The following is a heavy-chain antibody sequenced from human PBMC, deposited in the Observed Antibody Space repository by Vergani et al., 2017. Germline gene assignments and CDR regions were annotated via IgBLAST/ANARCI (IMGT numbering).Heavy chain of an antibody. CDR3: AKSDLSTSWYYFDD. Sequence: VQLVESGGGVVQPGRSLRLSCAASGFTFDDYAMHWVRQAPGKGLEWVSGISWNSGSIGYADSVKGRFTISRDNAKNSLYLQMNSLRAEDTALYYCAKSDLSTSWYYFDDWGQGTLVTVSS. D-gene: IGHD2-2*01. J-gene: IGHJ4*02. V-gene: IGHV3-9*01. CDR1: GFTFDDYA. CDR2: ISWNSGSI.